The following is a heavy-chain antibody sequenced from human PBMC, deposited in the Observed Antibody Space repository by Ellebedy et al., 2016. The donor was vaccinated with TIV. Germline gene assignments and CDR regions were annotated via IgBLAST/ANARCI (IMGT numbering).Heavy chain of an antibody. CDR1: GFTFSRFG. Sequence: PSETLSLTCAASGFTFSRFGMQWVRQAPGKGLEWVAVISPDGSVKHYAASVKGRFTISRDNSKNTLYLQVNSLRAEDTAVYYCAADRYCSGGNCYWVDYWGQGTLVTVSS. CDR3: AADRYCSGGNCYWVDY. J-gene: IGHJ4*02. V-gene: IGHV3-30*03. CDR2: ISPDGSVK. D-gene: IGHD2-15*01.